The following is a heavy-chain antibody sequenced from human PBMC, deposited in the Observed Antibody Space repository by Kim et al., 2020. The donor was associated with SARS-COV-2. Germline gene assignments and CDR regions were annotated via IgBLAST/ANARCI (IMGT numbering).Heavy chain of an antibody. CDR2: GDT. J-gene: IGHJ4*02. CDR3: ARDYGDWG. Sequence: GDTYCSGSVKGRLTISRDNAKNTLYLQMNSLRAEDTAVYYCARDYGDWGWGQGTLVTVSS. V-gene: IGHV3-53*01. D-gene: IGHD4-17*01.